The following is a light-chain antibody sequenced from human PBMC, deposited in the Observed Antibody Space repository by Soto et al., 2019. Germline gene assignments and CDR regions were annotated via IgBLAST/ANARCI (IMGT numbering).Light chain of an antibody. CDR1: SSNIGSNT. J-gene: IGLJ1*01. CDR3: AAWDDGLNGPV. V-gene: IGLV1-44*01. Sequence: QSVLTQPPSASGTPGQRVTISCSGSSSNIGSNTVNWYQQLPGTAPKLLIYTNNHRPSGVPDRFSASKSGTYASLAISGLQSEDEADYYCAAWDDGLNGPVFGTGTKLTVL. CDR2: TNN.